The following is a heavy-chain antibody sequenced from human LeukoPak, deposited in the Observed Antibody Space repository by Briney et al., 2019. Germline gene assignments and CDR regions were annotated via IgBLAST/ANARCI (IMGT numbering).Heavy chain of an antibody. Sequence: SGGSLRLSCAASGFTFSSYWMHWVRQAPGKGLEWVALIWYDGSNKYYTDSVKGRLTISRDNSKNTLYLQMNSLRAEDTAIYYCAREGPRGNSQFDYWGQGTLVTVSS. CDR2: IWYDGSNK. V-gene: IGHV3-33*08. D-gene: IGHD2/OR15-2a*01. CDR3: AREGPRGNSQFDY. J-gene: IGHJ4*02. CDR1: GFTFSSYW.